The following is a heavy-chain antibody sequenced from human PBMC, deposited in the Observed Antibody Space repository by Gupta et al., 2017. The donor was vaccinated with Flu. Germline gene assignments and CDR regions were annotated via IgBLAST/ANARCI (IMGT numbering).Heavy chain of an antibody. CDR1: GFTLSRYW. CDR3: ARWEFVTGVKD. J-gene: IGHJ4*02. V-gene: IGHV3-74*01. CDR2: INSDGA. Sequence: EVQLVEYGGGLVQPGGSLRLSCAASGFTLSRYWMHWVRQVPGKGLVWVARINSDGATYADSVKGRFTISRYNAKNTVYLQMNSLRAEDTAVYYCARWEFVTGVKDWGQGTLVTVSS. D-gene: IGHD4-23*01.